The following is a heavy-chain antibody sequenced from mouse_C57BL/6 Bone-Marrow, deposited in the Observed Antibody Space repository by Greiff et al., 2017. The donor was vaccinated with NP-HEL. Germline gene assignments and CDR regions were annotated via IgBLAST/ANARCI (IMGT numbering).Heavy chain of an antibody. Sequence: VQLQESGAELARPGASVKLSCKASGYTFTSYGISWVKQRTGQGLEWIGEIYPRSGNTYYNEKFKGKATLTADKSSSTAYMELRSLTSEDSAVYFCARERDYSNYVGFAYWGQGTLVTVSA. CDR2: IYPRSGNT. CDR3: ARERDYSNYVGFAY. J-gene: IGHJ3*01. CDR1: GYTFTSYG. D-gene: IGHD2-5*01. V-gene: IGHV1-81*01.